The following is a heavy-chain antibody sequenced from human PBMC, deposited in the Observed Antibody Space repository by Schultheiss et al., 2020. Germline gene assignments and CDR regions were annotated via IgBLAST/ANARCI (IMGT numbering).Heavy chain of an antibody. J-gene: IGHJ4*02. Sequence: ETLSLTCAVYGGSFSGYYWSWIRQPPGKGLEWVGRIKSKTDGGTTEYAASVKGRFTISRDDSKSITYLQMNSLRAEDTAVYYCARDPWGTSCYLGYWGQGTLVTVSS. D-gene: IGHD2-2*01. CDR1: GGSFSGYY. CDR2: IKSKTDGGTT. V-gene: IGHV3-71*03. CDR3: ARDPWGTSCYLGY.